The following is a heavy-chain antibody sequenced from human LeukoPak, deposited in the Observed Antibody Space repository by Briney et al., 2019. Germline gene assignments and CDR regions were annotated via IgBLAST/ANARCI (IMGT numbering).Heavy chain of an antibody. Sequence: SETLPLTCTVSGGSISSYYWSWIRQPPGKGLEWIGYIYYSGSTNCNPSLKSRVTISVDTSKNQFSLKLSSVTAADTAVYHCARDRGYRGYDSWGQGTLVTVSS. CDR2: IYYSGST. CDR3: ARDRGYRGYDS. J-gene: IGHJ5*01. V-gene: IGHV4-59*01. CDR1: GGSISSYY. D-gene: IGHD5-12*01.